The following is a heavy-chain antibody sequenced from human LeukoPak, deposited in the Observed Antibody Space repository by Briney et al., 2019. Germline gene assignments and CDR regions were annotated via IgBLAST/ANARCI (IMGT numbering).Heavy chain of an antibody. V-gene: IGHV4-61*02. Sequence: SQTLSLTCTVSGGSISSGSYYWSWIRQPAGKGLEWIGRISPSGSTNYNPSLKSRVTISVDTSKNQFSLKLSSVTAADTAVYYCARVRGGSWGQGTLVTVSS. CDR3: ARVRGGS. CDR1: GGSISSGSYY. D-gene: IGHD3-10*01. J-gene: IGHJ5*02. CDR2: ISPSGST.